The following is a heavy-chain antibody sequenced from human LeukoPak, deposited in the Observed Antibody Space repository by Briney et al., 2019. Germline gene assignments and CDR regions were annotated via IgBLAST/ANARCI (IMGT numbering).Heavy chain of an antibody. CDR2: IYTSGST. J-gene: IGHJ5*02. D-gene: IGHD3-3*01. CDR1: GGSICSGSYY. V-gene: IGHV4-61*02. Sequence: SQTLSLTWTVSGGSICSGSYYWSWIRQPAGKGLEWIGRIYTSGSTNYNPSLKSRVTISVDTSKNQFSLKLSSVTAADTAVYYCARCGYDFWSGYSNWFDPWGQGTLVTVSS. CDR3: ARCGYDFWSGYSNWFDP.